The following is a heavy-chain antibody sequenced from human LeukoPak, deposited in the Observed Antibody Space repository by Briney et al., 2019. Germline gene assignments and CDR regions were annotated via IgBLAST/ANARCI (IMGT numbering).Heavy chain of an antibody. CDR3: ARTRGPCSGGSCYSIFDY. CDR2: IYYSGST. D-gene: IGHD2-15*01. CDR1: GGSISSYY. V-gene: IGHV4-59*01. Sequence: SETLSLTCTVSGGSISSYYWSWIQQPPGKGLEWIGYIYYSGSTNYNPSLKSRVTISVDTSKNQFSLKLSSVTAADTAVYYCARTRGPCSGGSCYSIFDYWGQGTLVTVSS. J-gene: IGHJ4*02.